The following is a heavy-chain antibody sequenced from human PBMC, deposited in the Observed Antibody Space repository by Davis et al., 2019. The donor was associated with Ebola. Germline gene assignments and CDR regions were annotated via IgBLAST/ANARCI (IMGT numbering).Heavy chain of an antibody. D-gene: IGHD5-12*01. V-gene: IGHV1-8*02. CDR2: MNPNSGNT. CDR1: GGTFSSYA. J-gene: IGHJ6*02. Sequence: AASVKVSCKASGGTFSSYAINWVRQATGQGLEWMGWMNPNSGNTGYAQKFQGRVTMTRNTSISTAYMELSSLRSEDTAVYYCARGQANYYYYYGMDVWGQGTTVTVSS. CDR3: ARGQANYYYYYGMDV.